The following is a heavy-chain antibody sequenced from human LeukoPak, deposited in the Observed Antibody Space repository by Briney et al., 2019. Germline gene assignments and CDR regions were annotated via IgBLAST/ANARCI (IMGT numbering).Heavy chain of an antibody. Sequence: GESLNISCKGSGYSFTSYWIGWVRQTPGKGLEWMGIIYPGDSDTRYSPSFQGQVTISADKSISTAYLQWSSLKASDTAMYYCARRSDSSGYKTDAFDIWGQGTMVTVSS. CDR3: ARRSDSSGYKTDAFDI. V-gene: IGHV5-51*01. J-gene: IGHJ3*02. D-gene: IGHD3-22*01. CDR1: GYSFTSYW. CDR2: IYPGDSDT.